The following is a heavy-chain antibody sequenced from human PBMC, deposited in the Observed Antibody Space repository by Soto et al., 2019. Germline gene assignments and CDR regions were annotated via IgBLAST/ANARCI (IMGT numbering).Heavy chain of an antibody. CDR3: ARHKDSSGPSGGWFDP. CDR1: GGSISSSSYY. V-gene: IGHV4-39*01. CDR2: IYYSGST. D-gene: IGHD3-22*01. Sequence: QLQLQESGPGLVKPSETLSLTCTVSGGSISSSSYYWGWIRQPPGKGLEWIGSIYYSGSTYYNPPLKRRVTISVDTSTNQFSLKLSSVTAADTAVYYCARHKDSSGPSGGWFDPWGQGTLVTVSS. J-gene: IGHJ5*02.